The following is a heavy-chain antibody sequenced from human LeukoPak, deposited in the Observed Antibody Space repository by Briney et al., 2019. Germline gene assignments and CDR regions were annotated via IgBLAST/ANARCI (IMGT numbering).Heavy chain of an antibody. D-gene: IGHD2-2*01. V-gene: IGHV1-24*01. CDR3: ATEGQLPGGFDY. CDR2: FDPEDGET. J-gene: IGHJ4*02. CDR1: GYTLTELS. Sequence: ASVKVSCKVSGYTLTELSMHWVRQAPGKGLEWMGGFDPEDGETIYAQKFQGRVTMTEDTSTDTAYMELSSLRSEDTAVYYCATEGQLPGGFDYWGQGTLVTVSS.